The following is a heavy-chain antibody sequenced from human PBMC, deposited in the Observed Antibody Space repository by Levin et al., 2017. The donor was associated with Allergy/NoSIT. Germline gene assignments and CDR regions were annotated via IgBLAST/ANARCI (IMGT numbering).Heavy chain of an antibody. V-gene: IGHV3-66*01. CDR3: AGDSKYCSGGSCNFMDV. D-gene: IGHD2-15*01. Sequence: GGSLRLSCAVSGITVSSTYMTWVRQAPGKGLEWVSVVYNDGSTYYGDSVRGRFTISRDSSKNTLYLQMNSLRVEDTAVYYCAGDSKYCSGGSCNFMDVWGKGTTVTVSS. CDR2: VYNDGST. CDR1: GITVSSTY. J-gene: IGHJ6*03.